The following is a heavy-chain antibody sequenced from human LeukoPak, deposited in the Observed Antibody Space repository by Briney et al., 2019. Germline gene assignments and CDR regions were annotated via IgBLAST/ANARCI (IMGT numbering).Heavy chain of an antibody. CDR3: VRDSREDCSDNSCYWDDAFDI. V-gene: IGHV4-34*01. CDR1: GGSFRGYY. J-gene: IGHJ3*02. D-gene: IGHD2-15*01. CDR2: IYHSGST. Sequence: SETLSLTCAVSGGSFRGYYWSWIRQPPGKGLEGIGEIYHSGSTNYNPSLKSRVTISVDTSKNQFSVKLSSVTAADTAVYYCVRDSREDCSDNSCYWDDAFDIWGQGTAVIVSS.